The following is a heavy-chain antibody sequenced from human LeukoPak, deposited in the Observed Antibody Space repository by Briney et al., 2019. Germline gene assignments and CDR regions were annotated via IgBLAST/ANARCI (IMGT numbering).Heavy chain of an antibody. CDR3: ARSSGYASGWYFDY. V-gene: IGHV5-51*01. J-gene: IGHJ4*02. D-gene: IGHD6-19*01. Sequence: GESLKISCKGSGYRFATYWIAWVRQMPGKGLEWMGIIYPGDSDPRYSPSFQGQVTISADKSIGTAYLQWSSLKASDTAMYFCARSSGYASGWYFDYWGQGTLVTVSS. CDR2: IYPGDSDP. CDR1: GYRFATYW.